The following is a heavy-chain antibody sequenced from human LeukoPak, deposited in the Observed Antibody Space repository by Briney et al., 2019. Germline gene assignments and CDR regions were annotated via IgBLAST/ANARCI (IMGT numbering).Heavy chain of an antibody. CDR3: TTIIAAAGIGDY. D-gene: IGHD6-13*01. Sequence: SVKVSCKASGGTFSSYAISWVRQAPGQGLEWMGRIIPILGIANYAQKFQGRVTITADKSTSTAYMELSSLRSEDTAVYYCTTIIAAAGIGDYWGQGTLVTVSS. V-gene: IGHV1-69*04. CDR2: IIPILGIA. CDR1: GGTFSSYA. J-gene: IGHJ4*02.